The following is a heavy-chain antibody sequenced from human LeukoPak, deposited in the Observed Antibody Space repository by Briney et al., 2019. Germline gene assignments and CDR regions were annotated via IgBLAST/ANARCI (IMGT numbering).Heavy chain of an antibody. CDR2: ISGSGGST. J-gene: IGHJ4*02. D-gene: IGHD3-22*01. V-gene: IGHV3-23*01. CDR1: GFTFSSYA. Sequence: GGSLRLSCAASGFTFSSYAMSWLRQAPGKGLEWVSAISGSGGSTYYADSVKGRFTISRDNSKNTLYLQMNSLRAEDTAVYYCANYDSSGYPLRVFDYWGQGTLVTVSS. CDR3: ANYDSSGYPLRVFDY.